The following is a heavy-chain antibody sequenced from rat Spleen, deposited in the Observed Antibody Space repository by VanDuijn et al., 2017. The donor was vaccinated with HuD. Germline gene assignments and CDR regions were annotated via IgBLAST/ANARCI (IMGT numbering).Heavy chain of an antibody. CDR1: GYSITSTY. V-gene: IGHV3-1*01. CDR3: ARDNNYKAY. J-gene: IGHJ2*01. D-gene: IGHD1-10*01. CDR2: ISYSGSS. Sequence: EVQLQESGPGLVKPSQSISLTCSVTGYSITSTYWGWIRKFPGNEMEWIGHISYSGSSNYHPSLKSRISFSRDTSRNQFFLQVNSVTTEDTATYYCARDNNYKAYWGQGVMVTVSS.